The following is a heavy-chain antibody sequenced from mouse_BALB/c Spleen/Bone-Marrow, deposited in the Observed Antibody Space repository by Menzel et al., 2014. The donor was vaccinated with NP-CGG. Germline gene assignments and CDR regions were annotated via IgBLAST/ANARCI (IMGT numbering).Heavy chain of an antibody. CDR1: GFTFSSYA. V-gene: IGHV5-9-4*01. D-gene: IGHD1-1*01. J-gene: IGHJ4*01. CDR2: ISSGGNYT. Sequence: VQLKESGGGLVKPGGSLKLSCAASGFTFSSYAMSWVRQSPEKRLEWVAEISSGGNYTYYPDTVTGRFTISRDNAKNILYLEMSSLRSDDTAMYCCVWAYGSSYAMDYWGQGTSVTVSS. CDR3: VWAYGSSYAMDY.